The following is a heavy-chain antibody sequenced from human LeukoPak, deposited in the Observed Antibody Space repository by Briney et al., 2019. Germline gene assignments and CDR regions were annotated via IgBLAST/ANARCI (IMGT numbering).Heavy chain of an antibody. CDR3: ASSGWYVGYFDY. D-gene: IGHD6-19*01. Sequence: SETLSPTCAVYGGSFSGYYWSWIRQPPGKGLEWIGEINHSGSTNYNPSLKSRVTISVDTSKNQFSLKLSSVTAADTAVYYCASSGWYVGYFDYWGQGTLVTVSS. CDR1: GGSFSGYY. V-gene: IGHV4-34*01. J-gene: IGHJ4*02. CDR2: INHSGST.